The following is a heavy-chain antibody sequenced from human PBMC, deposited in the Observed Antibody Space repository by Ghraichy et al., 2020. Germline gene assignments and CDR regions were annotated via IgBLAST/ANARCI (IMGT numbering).Heavy chain of an antibody. Sequence: GGSLRLSCAASGLTFRSYWMTWVRQAPGKGLEWVANIKHDGSERYHADSVKGRFTISRDDAKSSLYLQMNSLRVEDTAVYYCARQGYGVPFDYWGQGTLVTVYS. CDR3: ARQGYGVPFDY. CDR2: IKHDGSER. J-gene: IGHJ4*02. V-gene: IGHV3-7*03. CDR1: GLTFRSYW. D-gene: IGHD5-12*01.